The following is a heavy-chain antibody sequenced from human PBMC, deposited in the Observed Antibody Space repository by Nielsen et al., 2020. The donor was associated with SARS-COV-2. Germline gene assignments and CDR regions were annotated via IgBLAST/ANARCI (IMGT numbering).Heavy chain of an antibody. CDR3: ARASADYGDYGPPDYGMDV. D-gene: IGHD4-17*01. V-gene: IGHV3-33*08. J-gene: IGHJ6*02. CDR1: GFTFHTYT. CDR2: IWYDGSNK. Sequence: GGSLRLSCAASGFTFHTYTMNWVRQVPGKGLEWVAVIWYDGSNKYYADSVKGRFTISRDNSKNTLYLQMNSLRAEDTAVYYCARASADYGDYGPPDYGMDVWGQGTTVTVSS.